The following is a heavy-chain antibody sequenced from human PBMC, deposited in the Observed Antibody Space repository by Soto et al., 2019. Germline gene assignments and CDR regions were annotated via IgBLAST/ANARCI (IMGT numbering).Heavy chain of an antibody. V-gene: IGHV4-31*03. J-gene: IGHJ6*02. CDR2: IYYSGST. Sequence: QVQLQESGPGLVKPSQTLSLTCTVSGGSISSGGYYWSWIRQHPGKGLEWIGYIYYSGSTYYNPSLQSRVTISVDTSKNQFSLKLSSVTAADTAVYYCARRREIHSKGNYGMDVWGQGTTVTVSS. CDR1: GGSISSGGYY. CDR3: ARRREIHSKGNYGMDV. D-gene: IGHD4-4*01.